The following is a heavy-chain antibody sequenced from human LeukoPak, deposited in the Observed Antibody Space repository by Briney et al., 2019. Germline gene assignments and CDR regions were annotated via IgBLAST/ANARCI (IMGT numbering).Heavy chain of an antibody. D-gene: IGHD3-3*01. CDR2: ISSSSYI. Sequence: GRSLRLSCAASGFTFSSYRMNWVRQAPGKGLEWVSSISSSSYIYYADSVKGRFTTSRDNAKNSLYLQMNSLRAEDTAVYYCARDRRVCDFCSNWFDPWGQGTLVTVSS. CDR1: GFTFSSYR. J-gene: IGHJ5*02. V-gene: IGHV3-21*01. CDR3: ARDRRVCDFCSNWFDP.